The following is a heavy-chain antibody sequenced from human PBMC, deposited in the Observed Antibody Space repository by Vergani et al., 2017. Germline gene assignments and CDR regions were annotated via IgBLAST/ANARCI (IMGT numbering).Heavy chain of an antibody. Sequence: EVQLLESGGGLVQPGGSLRLSCAASGFTFSSYAMSWVRQAPGKGLEWVSAISGSGGSTYYADSVKGRFTISRDHAKNSLYLQMNSLRAEDTAVYYCARDVSEILLGNYYYYMDVWGKGTTVTVSS. V-gene: IGHV3-23*01. CDR3: ARDVSEILLGNYYYYMDV. J-gene: IGHJ6*03. D-gene: IGHD2-8*02. CDR1: GFTFSSYA. CDR2: ISGSGGST.